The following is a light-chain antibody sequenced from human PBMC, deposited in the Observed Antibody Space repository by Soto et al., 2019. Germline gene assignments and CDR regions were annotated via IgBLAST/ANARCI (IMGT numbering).Light chain of an antibody. CDR2: DVS. V-gene: IGKV1-6*01. J-gene: IGKJ1*01. CDR3: LQDHNYPWT. CDR1: QGIRND. Sequence: IQMTQSPSSLSASVGDRVTITCRASQGIRNDLGWYQQKSGKAPKLLIYDVSTLQSGVPSRFSGSGSGTDFTLTISSLQPEDFATYYCLQDHNYPWTFGQGTKVEIK.